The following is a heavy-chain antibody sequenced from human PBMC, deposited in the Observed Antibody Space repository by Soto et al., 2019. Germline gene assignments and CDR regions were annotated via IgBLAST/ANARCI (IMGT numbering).Heavy chain of an antibody. V-gene: IGHV3-23*01. D-gene: IGHD2-2*01. CDR3: AKGYSSTARFDF. CDR2: INAASTDT. Sequence: GGSLRLSCVAAGFTFSSAAMNWVRQAPGKGLEWLSAINAASTDTYHADSVRGRFTISRDNSKSTLYLQMNSLRAEDTALYYCAKGYSSTARFDFWGQGILVTVSS. CDR1: GFTFSSAA. J-gene: IGHJ4*02.